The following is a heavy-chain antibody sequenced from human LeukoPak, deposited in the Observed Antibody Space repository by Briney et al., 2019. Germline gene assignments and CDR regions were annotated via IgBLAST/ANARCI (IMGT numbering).Heavy chain of an antibody. V-gene: IGHV1-69*04. CDR2: IIPILGIA. CDR3: ARAQGYCSSTSCPNWFDP. CDR1: GGTFSSYA. D-gene: IGHD2-2*01. J-gene: IGHJ5*02. Sequence: ASVKVSCKASGGTFSSYAISWVRQAPGQGLEWMGRIIPILGIANYAQKFQGRVTITADKSTSTAYMELSSLKASDTAMYYCARAQGYCSSTSCPNWFDPWGQGTLVTVSS.